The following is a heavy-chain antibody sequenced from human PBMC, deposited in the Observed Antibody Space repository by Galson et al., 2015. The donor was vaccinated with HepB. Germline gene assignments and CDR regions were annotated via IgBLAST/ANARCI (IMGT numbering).Heavy chain of an antibody. CDR2: ISCTGTTM. J-gene: IGHJ2*01. Sequence: SLRLSCAASGFTFSSYTMNWVRQAPGKGLESVSYISCTGTTMYYADSAKGRFTISRDNAQNSLYLQMNSLRDEDTAVYYCVRVYFGSGSSSAYWYFDLWGRGALVTVSS. D-gene: IGHD3-10*01. CDR3: VRVYFGSGSSSAYWYFDL. V-gene: IGHV3-48*02. CDR1: GFTFSSYT.